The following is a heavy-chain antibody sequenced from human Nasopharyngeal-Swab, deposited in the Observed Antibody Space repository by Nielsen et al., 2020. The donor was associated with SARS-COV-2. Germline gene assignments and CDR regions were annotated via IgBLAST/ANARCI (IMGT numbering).Heavy chain of an antibody. CDR2: ISYDGSNK. Sequence: GGSLRLSCAASGFTFSSYGMHWVRQAPGKGLEWVAVISYDGSNKNYADSVKGRFTISRDSSKNTLYLQMNSLRAEDTAVYYCARDTSVDIVLLYYGMDVWGQGTTVTVSS. CDR1: GFTFSSYG. CDR3: ARDTSVDIVLLYYGMDV. V-gene: IGHV3-30*03. D-gene: IGHD5-12*01. J-gene: IGHJ6*02.